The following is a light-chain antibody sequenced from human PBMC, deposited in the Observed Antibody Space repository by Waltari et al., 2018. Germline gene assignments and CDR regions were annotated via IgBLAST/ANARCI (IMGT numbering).Light chain of an antibody. Sequence: QSVLTQPPSASGTPGQRVTISCSGSSSNIGSNTVNWYQQLPGTAPKLLIYRNSQRPSGVPARFSGSKSGTSASLAISGLQSEDEADYYCAAWDDSLNGVVFGGGTKLTVL. CDR1: SSNIGSNT. CDR2: RNS. V-gene: IGLV1-44*01. CDR3: AAWDDSLNGVV. J-gene: IGLJ2*01.